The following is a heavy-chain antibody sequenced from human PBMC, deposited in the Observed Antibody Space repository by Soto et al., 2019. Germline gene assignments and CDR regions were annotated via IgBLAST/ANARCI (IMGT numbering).Heavy chain of an antibody. V-gene: IGHV2-5*02. J-gene: IGHJ4*02. Sequence: SGPTLEPTQTLTLTYTFSGFSLSTSGVGVGWIRQPPGKALEWLALIYWDDDKRYSPSLKSRLTITKDTSKNQVVLTMTNMDPVDTATYYCAHTAAGPTFDYWGQGTLVTVSS. CDR3: AHTAAGPTFDY. CDR1: GFSLSTSGVG. D-gene: IGHD6-13*01. CDR2: IYWDDDK.